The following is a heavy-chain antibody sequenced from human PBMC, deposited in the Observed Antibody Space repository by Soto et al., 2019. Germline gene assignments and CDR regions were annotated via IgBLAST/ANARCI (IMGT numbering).Heavy chain of an antibody. D-gene: IGHD5-18*01. J-gene: IGHJ4*02. CDR1: GFTFSSYA. V-gene: IGHV3-30-3*01. Sequence: QVQLVESGGGVVQPGRSLRLSCAASGFTFSSYAMHWVRQAPGKGLEWVAVISYDGSNKYYADSVKGRFTISRDNSKNTLYLQMNSLRAEDTAVYYCASDFGGYSYGFLFDYWGQGTLVTVSS. CDR2: ISYDGSNK. CDR3: ASDFGGYSYGFLFDY.